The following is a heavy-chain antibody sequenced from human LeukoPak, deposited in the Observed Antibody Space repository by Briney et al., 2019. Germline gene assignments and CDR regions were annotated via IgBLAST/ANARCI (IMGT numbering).Heavy chain of an antibody. J-gene: IGHJ6*02. CDR1: GYTFTGYY. D-gene: IGHD3-9*01. CDR2: INPNSGGT. V-gene: IGHV1-2*02. CDR3: ARTRDELRYFDWLVLGYGMDV. Sequence: GASVKVSCKASGYTFTGYYVHWVRQAPGQGLEWMGWINPNSGGTNYAQKFQGRVTMTRDTSISTAYMELSRLRSDDTAVYYCARTRDELRYFDWLVLGYGMDVWGQGTTVTVSS.